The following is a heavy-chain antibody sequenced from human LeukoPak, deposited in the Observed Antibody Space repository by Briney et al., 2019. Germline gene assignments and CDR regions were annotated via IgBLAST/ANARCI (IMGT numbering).Heavy chain of an antibody. CDR2: INPNSGGT. J-gene: IGHJ4*02. D-gene: IGHD3-22*01. CDR1: GYTFTGYY. Sequence: ASVKVSCKASGYTFTGYYMHWVRLAPGQGLEWMGWINPNSGGTNYAQKFQGRVTMTRDTSISTAYMELSRLRSDDTAVYYCARGGLRPKDTYYYDSSGYYDYWGQGTLVTVSS. CDR3: ARGGLRPKDTYYYDSSGYYDY. V-gene: IGHV1-2*02.